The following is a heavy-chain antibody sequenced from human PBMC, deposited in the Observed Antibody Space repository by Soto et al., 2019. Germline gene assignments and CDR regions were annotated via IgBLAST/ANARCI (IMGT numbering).Heavy chain of an antibody. CDR2: ISSSSSYI. V-gene: IGHV3-21*01. CDR1: GFTFSSYS. Sequence: EVQLVESGGGLVKPGGSLRLSCAASGFTFSSYSMNWVRQAPGKGLEWVSSISSSSSYIYYADSVKGRFTISRDNAKNSLYLQMNSLRAEDTAVYYCASLVVVAATAWFDPWGQGTLVTVSS. D-gene: IGHD2-15*01. CDR3: ASLVVVAATAWFDP. J-gene: IGHJ5*02.